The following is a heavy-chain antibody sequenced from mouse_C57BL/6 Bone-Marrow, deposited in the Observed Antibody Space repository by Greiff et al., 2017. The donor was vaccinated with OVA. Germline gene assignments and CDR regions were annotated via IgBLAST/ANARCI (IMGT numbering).Heavy chain of an antibody. J-gene: IGHJ3*01. CDR2: IDPENGDT. D-gene: IGHD3-2*02. Sequence: EVMLVESGAELVRPGASVKLSCTASGFNIKDDYMHWVKQRPEQGLEWIGWIDPENGDTEYASKFQGKATITADTSSNTAYLQLSSLTSEDTAVYYCTLDSSGPWGQGTLVTVSA. CDR3: TLDSSGP. CDR1: GFNIKDDY. V-gene: IGHV14-4*01.